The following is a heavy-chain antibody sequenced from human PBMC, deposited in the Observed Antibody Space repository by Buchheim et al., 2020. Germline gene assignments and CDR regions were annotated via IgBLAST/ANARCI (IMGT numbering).Heavy chain of an antibody. D-gene: IGHD6-13*01. CDR1: GGPITNTIYY. V-gene: IGHV4-39*01. CDR2: IQSSGST. CDR3: ARIDSSSWKDYFDY. J-gene: IGHJ4*02. Sequence: QLQLQESGPGLVKPSETLSLTCTVSGGPITNTIYYWGWIRQPPGKGLEWFGSIQSSGSTYYSPSLTSRVTISVDTSKNQFSLKLSSVTAADTAVYYCARIDSSSWKDYFDYWGQGTL.